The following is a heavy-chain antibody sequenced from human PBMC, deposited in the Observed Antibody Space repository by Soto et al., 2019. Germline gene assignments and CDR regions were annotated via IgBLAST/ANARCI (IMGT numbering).Heavy chain of an antibody. CDR3: VRDLGWSPLWEY. V-gene: IGHV3-11*05. D-gene: IGHD1-26*01. Sequence: QVHLVESGGGLVQPGGSLRLSSTASGFTFSDYYMSWIRQAPGKGLEWISYISSTSTYTNYADSVKGRFTISRDNAKNSLYLQMNSLRDEDTAVYYCVRDLGWSPLWEYWGQGTLVTVSS. CDR1: GFTFSDYY. CDR2: ISSTSTYT. J-gene: IGHJ4*02.